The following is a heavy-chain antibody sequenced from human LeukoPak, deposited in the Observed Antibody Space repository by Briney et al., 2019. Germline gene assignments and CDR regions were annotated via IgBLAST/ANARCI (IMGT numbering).Heavy chain of an antibody. J-gene: IGHJ6*02. V-gene: IGHV3-30-3*01. CDR1: GFTFSSYA. CDR3: ARGAVVTPPYYYGMDV. D-gene: IGHD4-23*01. Sequence: HPGGSLRLSCAASGFTFSSYAMHWVRQAPGKGLEWVAVISCDGSNKYYADSVKGRFTISRDNSKNTLYLQMNSLRAEDTAVYYCARGAVVTPPYYYGMDVWGQGTTVTVSS. CDR2: ISCDGSNK.